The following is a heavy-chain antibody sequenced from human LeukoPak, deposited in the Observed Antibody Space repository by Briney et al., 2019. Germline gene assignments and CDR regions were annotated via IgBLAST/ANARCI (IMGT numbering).Heavy chain of an antibody. V-gene: IGHV3-64*04. Sequence: PGGSLRLSCSASGFTFSSDAMHWVRQAPGKGLEYVSAISSNGGSTYYADSVKGRFTISRDNAKNSLYLQMNSLRDEDTAVYYCVSNGKPSGSFYTNYWGQGTLVTVSS. CDR1: GFTFSSDA. J-gene: IGHJ4*02. CDR2: ISSNGGST. CDR3: VSNGKPSGSFYTNY. D-gene: IGHD3-10*01.